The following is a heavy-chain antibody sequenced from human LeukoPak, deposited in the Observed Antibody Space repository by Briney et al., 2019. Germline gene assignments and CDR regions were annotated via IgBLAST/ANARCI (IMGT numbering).Heavy chain of an antibody. Sequence: ASVKVSCKASGYTFTSYYMHWVRQAPGQGLEWMGIINPSGGSTSYAQKFQGRVTITRDTSANTAYMELTSLRSEDTAVYYCARDIFGTSRPSDYWGQGTLVAVSS. CDR1: GYTFTSYY. D-gene: IGHD2-2*01. V-gene: IGHV1-46*01. J-gene: IGHJ4*02. CDR2: INPSGGST. CDR3: ARDIFGTSRPSDY.